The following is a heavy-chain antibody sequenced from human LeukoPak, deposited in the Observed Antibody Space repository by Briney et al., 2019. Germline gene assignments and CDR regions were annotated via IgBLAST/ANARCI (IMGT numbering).Heavy chain of an antibody. Sequence: GASVKVSCKASGNTFISYGISWVRQAPGQGLEWMGWISAYNGNTKYAQKLQDRVTLTTDTSTSTAYMELRSLRSDDTAVYYCARSVGYCSGGSCYSFDPWGQGTLVTVSS. CDR1: GNTFISYG. CDR2: ISAYNGNT. D-gene: IGHD2-15*01. J-gene: IGHJ5*02. CDR3: ARSVGYCSGGSCYSFDP. V-gene: IGHV1-18*01.